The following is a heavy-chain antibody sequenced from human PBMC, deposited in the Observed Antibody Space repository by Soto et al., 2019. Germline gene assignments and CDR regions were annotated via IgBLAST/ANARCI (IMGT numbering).Heavy chain of an antibody. V-gene: IGHV4-31*03. CDR1: GGSISSGGYY. Sequence: SETLSLTCTVSGGSISSGGYYWSWIRQHPGKGLEWIGYIYYSGSTYYNPSLKSRVTISVDTSKNQFSLKLSSVTAADTAVYYCARLGVLAAAPYFDYWGQGTLVNVSS. D-gene: IGHD6-13*01. J-gene: IGHJ4*02. CDR2: IYYSGST. CDR3: ARLGVLAAAPYFDY.